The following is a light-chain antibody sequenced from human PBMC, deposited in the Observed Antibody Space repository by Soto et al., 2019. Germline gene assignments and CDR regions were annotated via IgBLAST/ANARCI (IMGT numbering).Light chain of an antibody. V-gene: IGKV3-20*01. CDR3: QHYGSSWT. Sequence: EIVLTQSPGTLSLSPGERATLSCTASQSVSSNYLAWYQQKPGQAPRLILFGASNRATGIPDRFSGSGSGTDFTLTITRLEPEDFAVYYCQHYGSSWTFGQGTKVDIK. CDR1: QSVSSNY. J-gene: IGKJ1*01. CDR2: GAS.